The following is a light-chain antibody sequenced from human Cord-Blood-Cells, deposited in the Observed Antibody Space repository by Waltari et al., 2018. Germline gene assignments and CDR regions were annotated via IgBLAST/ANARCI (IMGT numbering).Light chain of an antibody. V-gene: IGLV2-14*01. CDR2: DVS. CDR3: SSYTSSSTLV. CDR1: SSDVGGYNY. J-gene: IGLJ3*02. Sequence: QSALTQPASVSGSPGQSITISCTGTSSDVGGYNYVAWYQQHPGKAPKLMIYDVSTRPSGVSNRFSGSKSGNTASLTISGLPAEDEADYYCSSYTSSSTLVFGGGTKLTVL.